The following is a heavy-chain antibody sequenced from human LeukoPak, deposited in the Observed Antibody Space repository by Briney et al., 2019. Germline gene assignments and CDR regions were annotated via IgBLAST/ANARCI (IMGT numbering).Heavy chain of an antibody. V-gene: IGHV4-61*02. CDR2: IYTSGST. D-gene: IGHD1-26*01. CDR1: GGSISSGSYY. Sequence: SQTLSLTCTVSGGSISSGSYYWSWIRQPAGKGLEWIGRIYTSGSTNYNPSLKSRVTISVDTSKNQFSLKLSSVTAADTAVYYCARERSGSYYWGQGTLVTVSS. CDR3: ARERSGSYY. J-gene: IGHJ4*02.